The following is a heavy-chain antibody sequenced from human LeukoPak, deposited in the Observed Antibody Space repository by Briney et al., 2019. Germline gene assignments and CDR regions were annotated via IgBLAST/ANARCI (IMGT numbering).Heavy chain of an antibody. Sequence: PSETLSLTCTVSGGSISSSSYYWGWIRQPPGKGLEWIGSIYYSGSTYYNPSLKSRVTISVDTSKNQFSPKLSSVTAADTAVYYCARLSSGYYYMGSWFDPWGQGTLVTVSS. D-gene: IGHD3-22*01. CDR1: GGSISSSSYY. CDR3: ARLSSGYYYMGSWFDP. J-gene: IGHJ5*02. V-gene: IGHV4-39*07. CDR2: IYYSGST.